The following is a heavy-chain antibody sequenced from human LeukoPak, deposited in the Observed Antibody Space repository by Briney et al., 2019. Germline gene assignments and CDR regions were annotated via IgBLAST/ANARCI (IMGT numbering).Heavy chain of an antibody. CDR3: AGRSYSTTWHFDY. D-gene: IGHD6-13*01. CDR2: INHGGST. J-gene: IGHJ4*02. CDR1: GGSFSDYY. Sequence: SGTLSLTCAVYGGSFSDYYWSWIRQPPGKGLEWIGEINHGGSTNYNLSLKSRVTILVDTSKNQFSLKMNSVTAADTAVYYCAGRSYSTTWHFDYWSRGTLVTVSS. V-gene: IGHV4-34*01.